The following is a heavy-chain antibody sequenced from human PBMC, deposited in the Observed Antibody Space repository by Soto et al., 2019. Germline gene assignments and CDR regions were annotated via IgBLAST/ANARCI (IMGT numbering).Heavy chain of an antibody. D-gene: IGHD3-22*01. J-gene: IGHJ5*02. CDR2: IKSKTDGGTT. Sequence: PGGSLRLSCAASGFTFSNAWMSWVRQAPGKGLEWVGRIKSKTDGGTTDYAAPVKGRFTISRDDSKNTLYLQMNSLKTEDTAVYYFLPGGKVITQLNWFDPWGQGTLVTVSS. CDR3: LPGGKVITQLNWFDP. V-gene: IGHV3-15*01. CDR1: GFTFSNAW.